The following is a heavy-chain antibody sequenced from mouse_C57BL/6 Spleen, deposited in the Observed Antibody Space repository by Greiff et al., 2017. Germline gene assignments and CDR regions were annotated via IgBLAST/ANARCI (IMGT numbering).Heavy chain of an antibody. V-gene: IGHV1-39*01. CDR1: GYSFTDYN. CDR2: INPNYGTT. Sequence: EVQLQQSGPELVKPGASVKISCTASGYSFTDYNMNWVKQSTGKSLEWIGVINPNYGTTSYNQKFKGKATLTVDQSSSTAYMQLNSLTSEDSAVYYCERDCDVEDYAMDYWGQGTSVTVSS. CDR3: ERDCDVEDYAMDY. J-gene: IGHJ4*01.